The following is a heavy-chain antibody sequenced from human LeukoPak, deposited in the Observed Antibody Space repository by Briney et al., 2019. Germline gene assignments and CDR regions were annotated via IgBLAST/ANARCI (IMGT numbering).Heavy chain of an antibody. J-gene: IGHJ5*02. CDR3: ARHATESTIFGVAIPNNWFDH. CDR1: GYSISSGYY. D-gene: IGHD3-3*01. Sequence: SETLSLTCAVSGYSISSGYYWGWIRPPPGKGLEWIGSIAHSGSTYYNPSLKSRVTISVDTSKNQFSLRLSSVTAADTAVYYCARHATESTIFGVAIPNNWFDHWGQGTLVTVSS. V-gene: IGHV4-38-2*01. CDR2: IAHSGST.